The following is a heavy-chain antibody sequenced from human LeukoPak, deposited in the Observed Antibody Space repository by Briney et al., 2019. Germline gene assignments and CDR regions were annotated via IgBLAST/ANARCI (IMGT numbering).Heavy chain of an antibody. D-gene: IGHD6-13*01. V-gene: IGHV1-69*13. J-gene: IGHJ5*02. Sequence: SVKVSCKASGGTFSSYAISWVRQAPGQGLEWMGGIIPIFGTANYAQKFQGRVTITSDESTSTAYMELSSLRSEDTAVYYCARDTIDSSSWFNWFDPWGQGTLVTVSS. CDR2: IIPIFGTA. CDR1: GGTFSSYA. CDR3: ARDTIDSSSWFNWFDP.